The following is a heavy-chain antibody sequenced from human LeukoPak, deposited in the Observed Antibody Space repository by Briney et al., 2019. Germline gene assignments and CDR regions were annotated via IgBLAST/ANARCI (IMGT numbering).Heavy chain of an antibody. CDR3: VSFYETY. V-gene: IGHV3-74*01. CDR1: GNYW. J-gene: IGHJ4*02. Sequence: GGSLRLSCAASGNYWMHWVRRVPGKGLVWVSHINSDGSWTSYADSVKGRFTISKDNAKNTVYLQMNSLRAEDTAVYYCVSFYETYWGRGTLVTVSS. CDR2: INSDGSWT. D-gene: IGHD2/OR15-2a*01.